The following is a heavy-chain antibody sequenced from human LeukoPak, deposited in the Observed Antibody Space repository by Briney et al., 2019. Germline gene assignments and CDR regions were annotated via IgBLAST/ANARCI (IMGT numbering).Heavy chain of an antibody. Sequence: GASVKVSCKASGYTFTSYGISWVRQAPGQGLEWMGWISAYNGNTNYAQKFQGRVTMTTDTSTSTAYMELRSLRSDDAAVYYCAREAAAGERTEYFQHWGQGTLVTVSS. J-gene: IGHJ1*01. CDR3: AREAAAGERTEYFQH. V-gene: IGHV1-18*01. D-gene: IGHD6-13*01. CDR1: GYTFTSYG. CDR2: ISAYNGNT.